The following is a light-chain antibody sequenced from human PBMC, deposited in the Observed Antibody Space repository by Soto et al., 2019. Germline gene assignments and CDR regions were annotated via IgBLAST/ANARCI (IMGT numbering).Light chain of an antibody. CDR2: DAS. J-gene: IGKJ1*01. Sequence: AIQLTQSPSSLSASVGDRVTITCRASQGISSYLAWYQQKPGKAPNLLIYDASSLESGVPSRFSGSGSGTEFTLTISSLQPDDFATYYCQQYNTYSWTFGQGTKVDI. V-gene: IGKV1-13*02. CDR1: QGISSY. CDR3: QQYNTYSWT.